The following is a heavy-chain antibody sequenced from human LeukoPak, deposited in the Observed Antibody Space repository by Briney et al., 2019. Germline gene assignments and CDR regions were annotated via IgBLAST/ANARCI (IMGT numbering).Heavy chain of an antibody. J-gene: IGHJ6*03. CDR1: GSTFSSYW. CDR3: ARRSGVRVTYYYYYFYMDV. Sequence: PGGSLRLSCAASGSTFSSYWMSWVRQAPGKGLEWVANINQDGGEKYYVDSVKGRFTISRDNAKKSLYLQMNSLRAEDTAVYYCARRSGVRVTYYYYYFYMDVWGKGTTVTVSS. D-gene: IGHD3-10*01. CDR2: INQDGGEK. V-gene: IGHV3-7*01.